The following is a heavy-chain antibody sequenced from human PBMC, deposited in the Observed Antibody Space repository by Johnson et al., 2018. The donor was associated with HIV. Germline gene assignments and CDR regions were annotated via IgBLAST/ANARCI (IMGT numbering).Heavy chain of an antibody. CDR2: ISYDGINN. V-gene: IGHV3-30-3*01. CDR3: AKASGNGYYVDAFDI. J-gene: IGHJ3*02. CDR1: GFTFNSYA. D-gene: IGHD3-3*01. Sequence: QVQLVESGGGVVQPGRSLRLSCAATGFTFNSYAMHWVRQAPGKGLEWVAVISYDGINNYYADSVKGRFTISRDNSKKTLYMQMNSLRAEDTAVYYCAKASGNGYYVDAFDIWGQGTRVTVSS.